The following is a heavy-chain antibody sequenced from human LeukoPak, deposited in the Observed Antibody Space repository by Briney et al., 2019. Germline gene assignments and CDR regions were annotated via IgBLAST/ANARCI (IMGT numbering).Heavy chain of an antibody. CDR1: GFTFDDYA. D-gene: IGHD1-7*01. Sequence: GGSLRLSCAASGFTFDDYAMRWVRQTPGKGLEWVAGTNWDGGRTGYADSVKGRFTISRDNSKNTLFLHMNSLRAEDTAVYYCAKASLELDDEYYYYYYMDVWGKGTTVTVSS. J-gene: IGHJ6*03. V-gene: IGHV3-20*04. CDR3: AKASLELDDEYYYYYYMDV. CDR2: TNWDGGRT.